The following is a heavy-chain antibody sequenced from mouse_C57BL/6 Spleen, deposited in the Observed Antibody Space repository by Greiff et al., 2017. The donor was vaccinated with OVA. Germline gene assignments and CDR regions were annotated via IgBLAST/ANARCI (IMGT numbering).Heavy chain of an antibody. J-gene: IGHJ2*01. D-gene: IGHD1-1*01. CDR2: IYPGNSDT. CDR3: TRYFYGCYYFDY. CDR1: GYTFTSYW. Sequence: VQLQQSGTVLARPGASVKMSCKTSGYTFTSYWMHWVKQRPGQGLEWIGAIYPGNSDTSYNQKFKGKAKLTAVTSASTAYMELISLTNEDSAVYYCTRYFYGCYYFDYWGQGTTLTVSS. V-gene: IGHV1-5*01.